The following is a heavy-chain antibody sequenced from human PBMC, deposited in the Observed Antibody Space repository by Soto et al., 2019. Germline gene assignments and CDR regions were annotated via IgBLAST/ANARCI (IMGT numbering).Heavy chain of an antibody. Sequence: PSETLSLTCAVYGGSFSGYYWSWIRQPPGKGLEWIGYIYYSGSTNYNPSLKSRVTISVDTSKNQFSLKLSSVTAADTAVYYCARRYSSSFDYWGQGTLVTSPQ. CDR3: ARRYSSSFDY. J-gene: IGHJ4*02. CDR1: GGSFSGYY. CDR2: IYYSGST. D-gene: IGHD6-13*01. V-gene: IGHV4-59*08.